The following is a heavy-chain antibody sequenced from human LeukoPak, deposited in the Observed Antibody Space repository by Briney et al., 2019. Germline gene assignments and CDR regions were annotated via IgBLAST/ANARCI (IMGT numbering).Heavy chain of an antibody. CDR3: AKDTAYYYGSGSFYFDY. D-gene: IGHD3-10*01. CDR1: GFTFSSYA. J-gene: IGHJ4*02. CDR2: ISGSGGST. V-gene: IGHV3-23*01. Sequence: SGGSLRLSCAASGFTFSSYAMRWVRQAPGKGLEWVSAISGSGGSTYYADSVKGRFTISRDNSKNTLYLQMNSLRAEYTAVYWCAKDTAYYYGSGSFYFDYWGQGTLVTVSS.